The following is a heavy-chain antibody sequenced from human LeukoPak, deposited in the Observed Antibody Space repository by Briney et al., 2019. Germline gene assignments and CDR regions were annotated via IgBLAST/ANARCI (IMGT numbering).Heavy chain of an antibody. CDR2: IGGSDTTM. CDR3: ARTYIRGMDV. V-gene: IGHV3-48*03. D-gene: IGHD2-2*02. CDR1: GFTFSNYE. J-gene: IGHJ6*01. Sequence: QTGGSLRLSCAASGFTFSNYEMNWVRQAPGKGPEWVSYIGGSDTTMYYADSVKGRFTISRDTAKNLLWLQTNSLRAEDTGVYYCARTYIRGMDVWGQGTTVTVSS.